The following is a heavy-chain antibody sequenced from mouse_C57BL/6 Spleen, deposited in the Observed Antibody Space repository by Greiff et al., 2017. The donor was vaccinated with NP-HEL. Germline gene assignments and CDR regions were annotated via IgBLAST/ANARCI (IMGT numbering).Heavy chain of an antibody. D-gene: IGHD1-1*01. V-gene: IGHV15-2*01. Sequence: QVQLQQSGSELRSPGSSVKLSCKDFDSEVFPIAYMSWVRQKPGHGFEWIGGILPSIGRTIYGEKFEDKATLDADTLSNTAYLELNSLTSEDSAIYYCARRSSYYYGSSYWYFDVWGTGTTVTVSS. CDR1: DSEVFPIAY. CDR3: ARRSSYYYGSSYWYFDV. CDR2: ILPSIGRT. J-gene: IGHJ1*03.